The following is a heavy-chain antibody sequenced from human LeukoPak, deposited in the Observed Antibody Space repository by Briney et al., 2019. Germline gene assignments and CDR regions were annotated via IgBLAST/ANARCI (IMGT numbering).Heavy chain of an antibody. J-gene: IGHJ6*02. CDR1: GGTFSSYA. V-gene: IGHV1-69*13. CDR3: ARIGHCSSTSCPPDYYYYYGMDV. D-gene: IGHD2-2*01. CDR2: IIPIFGKA. Sequence: SVKVSCKASGGTFSSYAISWVRQAPGQGLEWMGVIIPIFGKANYAQKFQGRVTITADESTSTAYMELSSLRSEDTAVYYCARIGHCSSTSCPPDYYYYYGMDVWGQGTTVTVSS.